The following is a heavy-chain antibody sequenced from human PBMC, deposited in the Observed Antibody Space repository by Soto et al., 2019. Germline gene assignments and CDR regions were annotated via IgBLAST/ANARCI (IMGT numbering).Heavy chain of an antibody. CDR3: ARDGGLPGARSFDWLNHGYLES. CDR1: GSSVNSHS. V-gene: IGHV4-34*01. D-gene: IGHD3-9*01. Sequence: SNTLSLTCAVHGSSVNSHSWNWIRQTPGKGLEWIGKISPNGNTEYNLSLESRVTISADTSENQFSLRLSSVTAADTGVYYCARDGGLPGARSFDWLNHGYLESWDKGVLVTVSS. CDR2: ISPNGNT. J-gene: IGHJ4*02.